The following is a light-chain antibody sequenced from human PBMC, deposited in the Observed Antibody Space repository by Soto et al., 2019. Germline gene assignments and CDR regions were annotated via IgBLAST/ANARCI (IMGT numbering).Light chain of an antibody. J-gene: IGKJ2*01. CDR2: TTS. V-gene: IGKV1-12*01. Sequence: DIQMTQSPSSVSASVGDRVTITCRASQDITNWLAWYQQKAGKAPKLLIYTTSSLQSGVPSRFSGSGSGTDFTLVINNLQPEDFATYYCQQANSFPYTFGQGTKLEIK. CDR3: QQANSFPYT. CDR1: QDITNW.